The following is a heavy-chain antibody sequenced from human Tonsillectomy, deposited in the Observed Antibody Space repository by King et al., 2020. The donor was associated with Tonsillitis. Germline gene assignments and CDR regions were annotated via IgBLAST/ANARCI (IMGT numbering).Heavy chain of an antibody. CDR1: GFTFNDYG. D-gene: IGHD3-22*01. CDR2: IRDDGSNK. CDR3: AKRHHDSSGYYSGFDS. J-gene: IGHJ4*02. Sequence: VQLVESRGGVVQPGGSLRLSCAPSGFTFNDYGMSWIRQAPGKGLEWVAYIRDDGSNKYYADSVTGRFTISRDNSGNKLYLQMNSLRTEDTAVYYCAKRHHDSSGYYSGFDSWGQGTLVTVSS. V-gene: IGHV3-30*02.